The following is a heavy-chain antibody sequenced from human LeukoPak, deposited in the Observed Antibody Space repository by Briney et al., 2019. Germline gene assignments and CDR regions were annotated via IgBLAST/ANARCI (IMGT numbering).Heavy chain of an antibody. J-gene: IGHJ4*02. Sequence: SGTLSLTCAVSGGSISSYYWSWIRQPPGKGLEWIGYIYYSGSTNYNPSLKSRVTISVDTSKNQFSLKLSSVTAADTAVYYCARDSYSSSSIDYWSQGTLVTVSS. CDR3: ARDSYSSSSIDY. CDR1: GGSISSYY. D-gene: IGHD6-13*01. V-gene: IGHV4-59*01. CDR2: IYYSGST.